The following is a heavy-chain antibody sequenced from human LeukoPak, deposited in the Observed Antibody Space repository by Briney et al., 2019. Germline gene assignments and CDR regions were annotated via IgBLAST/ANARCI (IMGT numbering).Heavy chain of an antibody. J-gene: IGHJ2*01. D-gene: IGHD3-22*01. CDR1: GFTFDDYA. CDR3: AKANYDSSGFEGYFDL. V-gene: IGHV3-9*01. CDR2: ISWNSGSI. Sequence: PGRSLRLSCAASGFTFDDYAKHWVRQAPGKGLEWVSGISWNSGSIGYADSVKGRFTISRDNAKNPLYLQMNSLRAEDTALYYCAKANYDSSGFEGYFDLWGRGTLVTVSS.